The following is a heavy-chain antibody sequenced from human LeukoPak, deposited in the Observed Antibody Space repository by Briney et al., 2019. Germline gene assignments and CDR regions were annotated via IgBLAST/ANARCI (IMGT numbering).Heavy chain of an antibody. CDR3: ARRIAAAGQPIDY. J-gene: IGHJ4*02. D-gene: IGHD6-13*01. CDR1: GGSISSSSYY. Sequence: SATLSLTCTVSGGSISSSSYYWGWIRQPPGKGLEWIGSIYYSGSTYYNPSLKSRVTISVDTSKNQFSLKLSSVTAADTAVYYCARRIAAAGQPIDYWGQGTPVTVSS. V-gene: IGHV4-39*01. CDR2: IYYSGST.